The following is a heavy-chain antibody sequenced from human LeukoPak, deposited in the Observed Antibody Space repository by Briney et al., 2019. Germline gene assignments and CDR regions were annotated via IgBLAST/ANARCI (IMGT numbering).Heavy chain of an antibody. Sequence: SETLSLTCAVYGGSFSGYYCSWIRQPPGKGLEWIGEINHSGSTNYNPSLKSRVTISVDTSKNQFSLKLSSVTAADTAVYYCARVSSAGIWDYWGQGTLVTVSS. J-gene: IGHJ4*02. V-gene: IGHV4-34*01. D-gene: IGHD6-19*01. CDR1: GGSFSGYY. CDR2: INHSGST. CDR3: ARVSSAGIWDY.